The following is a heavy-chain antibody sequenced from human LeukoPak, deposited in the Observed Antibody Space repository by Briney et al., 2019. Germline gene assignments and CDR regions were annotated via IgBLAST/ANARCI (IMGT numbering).Heavy chain of an antibody. Sequence: SQTLSLTCTVSGDSISSGDYYWSWIRQPAGKGLEWIGRISSSGSTNYNPSLKSRVTISVETSKNQFSLKLKSVTAADTAVYYCARGGYYGSGNDFRFDPWGQGTLVTVSS. CDR1: GDSISSGDYY. CDR3: ARGGYYGSGNDFRFDP. CDR2: ISSSGST. V-gene: IGHV4-61*02. J-gene: IGHJ5*02. D-gene: IGHD3-10*01.